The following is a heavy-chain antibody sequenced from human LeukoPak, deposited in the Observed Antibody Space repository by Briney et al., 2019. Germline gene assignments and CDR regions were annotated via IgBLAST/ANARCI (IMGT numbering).Heavy chain of an antibody. V-gene: IGHV4-39*01. CDR3: ARPVAGVYYFDY. D-gene: IGHD6-19*01. J-gene: IGHJ4*02. Sequence: SETLSLTCTVSGGSISSSSYYWGWIRQPPGKGLEGIGSIYYSGSTYCNPSLKSRVTISVDTSKNQFSLKLSSVTAADTAVYYCARPVAGVYYFDYWGQGTLVTVSS. CDR1: GGSISSSSYY. CDR2: IYYSGST.